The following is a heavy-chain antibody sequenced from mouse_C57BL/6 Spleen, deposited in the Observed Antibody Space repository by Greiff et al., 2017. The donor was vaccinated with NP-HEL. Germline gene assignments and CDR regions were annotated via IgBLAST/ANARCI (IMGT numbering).Heavy chain of an antibody. D-gene: IGHD2-1*01. CDR3: ARGIYYGNYDY. V-gene: IGHV1-72*01. CDR2: IDPTSGGT. Sequence: VQLQQPGAELVKPGASVKLSCKASGYTFTSYWMHWVKQRPGRGLEWIGRIDPTSGGTKYNEKFKRKATLTVDKPSSTAYMQLSSLTSEDSAVYYCARGIYYGNYDYWGQGTTLTVSS. CDR1: GYTFTSYW. J-gene: IGHJ2*01.